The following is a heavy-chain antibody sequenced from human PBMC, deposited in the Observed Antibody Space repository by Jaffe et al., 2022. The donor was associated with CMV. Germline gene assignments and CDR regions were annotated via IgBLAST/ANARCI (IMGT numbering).Heavy chain of an antibody. CDR2: ISGSGGST. Sequence: EVQLVESGGGLVQPGGSLRLSCAASGFTFSSYAMSWVRQAPGKGLEWVSAISGSGGSTYYADSVKGRFTISRDNSKNTLYLQMNSLRAEDTAVYYCAKERRIVRRYYYYYMDVWGKGTSVTVSS. CDR1: GFTFSSYA. J-gene: IGHJ6*03. V-gene: IGHV3-23*04. D-gene: IGHD1-26*01. CDR3: AKERRIVRRYYYYYMDV.